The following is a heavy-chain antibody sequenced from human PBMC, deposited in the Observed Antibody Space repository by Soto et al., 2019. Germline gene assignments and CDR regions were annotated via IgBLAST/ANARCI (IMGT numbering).Heavy chain of an antibody. CDR3: ARECAGYSSGWYQRGGFEY. CDR2: IWYDASNK. D-gene: IGHD6-19*01. Sequence: QVQLVESGGGVVQPGRSLRLSCAASGFTFSSYGMHWVRQAPGKGLEWVAVIWYDASNKYYADSVKGRFTISRDNSKNTLYLQMNTRRAKDTAVYYCARECAGYSSGWYQRGGFEYWGQGTLVNVSS. V-gene: IGHV3-33*01. CDR1: GFTFSSYG. J-gene: IGHJ4*02.